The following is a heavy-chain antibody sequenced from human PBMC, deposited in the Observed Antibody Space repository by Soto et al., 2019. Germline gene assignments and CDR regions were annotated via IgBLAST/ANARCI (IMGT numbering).Heavy chain of an antibody. CDR1: GDSISSVDYY. Sequence: SENLSLTCTVSGDSISSVDYYWSWIRQPPGKGLEWIGCIYYSGNTYYNPSLKRRFSISVDTSKNQFSLQLSSVTVADTAVYYCARDFKRHSSPPGTLEYWGLGTLVT. V-gene: IGHV4-30-4*01. D-gene: IGHD6-13*01. CDR2: IYYSGNT. J-gene: IGHJ4*02. CDR3: ARDFKRHSSPPGTLEY.